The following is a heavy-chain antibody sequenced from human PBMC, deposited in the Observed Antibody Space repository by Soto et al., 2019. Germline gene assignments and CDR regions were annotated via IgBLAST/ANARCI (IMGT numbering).Heavy chain of an antibody. D-gene: IGHD3-10*01. CDR1: GGSFSGYY. CDR3: ARGRYYGSGSYYKFYYYYYMDV. CDR2: INHSGST. J-gene: IGHJ6*03. V-gene: IGHV4-34*01. Sequence: PSETLSLTCAVYGGSFSGYYWSWIRQPPGKGLEWIGEINHSGSTNYNPSLKSRVTISVDTSKNQFSLKLSSVTAADTAVYYCARGRYYGSGSYYKFYYYYYMDVWGKGTTVTVSS.